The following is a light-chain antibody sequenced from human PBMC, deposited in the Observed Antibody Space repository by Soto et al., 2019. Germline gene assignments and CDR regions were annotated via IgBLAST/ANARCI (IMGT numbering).Light chain of an antibody. CDR1: QSVATN. CDR3: QQYRT. CDR2: EAS. Sequence: EAVLTQSPATLSVFPGERATLSCRASQSVATNLAWYQQRPGQAPRLLIYEASSRATGIPDRFSGSGSGTDFTLTISRLEPEDFAVYYCQQYRTFGQGTKVDIK. V-gene: IGKV3D-15*01. J-gene: IGKJ1*01.